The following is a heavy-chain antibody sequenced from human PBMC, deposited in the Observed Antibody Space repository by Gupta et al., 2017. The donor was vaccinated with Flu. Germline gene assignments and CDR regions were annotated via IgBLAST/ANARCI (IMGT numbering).Heavy chain of an antibody. CDR2: ISGSGRLI. J-gene: IGHJ4*02. CDR1: GCTFSSYE. Sequence: EVQPVESGGGLIHPGGSLRLSCAASGCTFSSYEMNWVRQAPGKGLEWVSYISGSGRLIYYADSVKGRVTISRDNAKNSLSLQTNGLRAADTAVYYCARSPTIAARVFDYWGQGTPVTGSS. CDR3: ARSPTIAARVFDY. D-gene: IGHD6-6*01. V-gene: IGHV3-48*03.